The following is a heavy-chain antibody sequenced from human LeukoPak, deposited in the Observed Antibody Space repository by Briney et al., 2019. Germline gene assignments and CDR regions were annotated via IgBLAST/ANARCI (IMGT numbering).Heavy chain of an antibody. CDR2: SSSVGSYK. Sequence: GGSLRLTCAASGFIFSDYDMNWVRQAPGEGLEWVALSSSVGSYKYYGDYVKGRFTISRDNAKNSLYLQMNSLRAEDTAVYYCARLYSRVGPFDYWGQGTLVTVSS. CDR1: GFIFSDYD. J-gene: IGHJ4*02. CDR3: ARLYSRVGPFDY. D-gene: IGHD5-18*01. V-gene: IGHV3-21*01.